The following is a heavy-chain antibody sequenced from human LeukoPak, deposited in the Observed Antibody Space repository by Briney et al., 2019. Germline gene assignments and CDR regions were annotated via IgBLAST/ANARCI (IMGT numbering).Heavy chain of an antibody. J-gene: IGHJ4*02. CDR3: ARGEWELPSSGFDY. V-gene: IGHV4-59*08. CDR2: IYYSGST. D-gene: IGHD1-26*01. CDR1: GGSISSYY. Sequence: PSETLSLTCTVSGGSISSYYWSWIRQPPGKGLEWIGYIYYSGSTNYNPSLKSRVTISVDTSKNQFSLKLSSVTAADTAVYYCARGEWELPSSGFDYWGQGTLVTVSS.